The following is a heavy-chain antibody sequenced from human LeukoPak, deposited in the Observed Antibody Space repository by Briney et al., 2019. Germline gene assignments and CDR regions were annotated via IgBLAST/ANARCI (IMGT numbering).Heavy chain of an antibody. J-gene: IGHJ4*02. Sequence: PGGSLRLSCAASGFTFISYSINWVRQAPGKGLEWIGCISYSERTYYNPSLKSRVTISEDTSKNQFSLKLSSVTAADTAVYYCATTSYYVSDYWGQGTLVSVSS. CDR3: ATTSYYVSDY. CDR2: ISYSERT. CDR1: GFTFISYSIN. D-gene: IGHD2-2*01. V-gene: IGHV4-59*04.